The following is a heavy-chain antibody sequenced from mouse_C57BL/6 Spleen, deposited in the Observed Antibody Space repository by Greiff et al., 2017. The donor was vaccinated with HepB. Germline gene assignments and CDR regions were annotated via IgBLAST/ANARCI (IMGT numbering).Heavy chain of an antibody. Sequence: EVQLQQSVAELVRPGASVKLSCTASGFNFKNTYMHWVKQRPEQGLEWIGRIDPANGNTKYAPKFQGKATITADTSSNTAYLQLSSLTSEDTAISYCARDGGYYVDWGQGTLVTVSA. CDR3: ARDGGYYVD. V-gene: IGHV14-3*01. J-gene: IGHJ3*01. CDR1: GFNFKNTY. CDR2: IDPANGNT. D-gene: IGHD2-3*01.